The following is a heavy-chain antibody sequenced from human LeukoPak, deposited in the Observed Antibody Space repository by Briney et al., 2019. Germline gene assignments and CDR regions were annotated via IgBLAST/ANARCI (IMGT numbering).Heavy chain of an antibody. Sequence: GGSLRLSCAASGFTFSSYGMPWVRQAPGKGLEWVAVISYDGSNKYYADSVKGRFTISRDNSKNTLYLQMNSLRAEDTAVYYCAREGGSGWPEYFQHWGQGTLVTVSS. CDR3: AREGGSGWPEYFQH. J-gene: IGHJ1*01. CDR2: ISYDGSNK. CDR1: GFTFSSYG. D-gene: IGHD6-19*01. V-gene: IGHV3-30*03.